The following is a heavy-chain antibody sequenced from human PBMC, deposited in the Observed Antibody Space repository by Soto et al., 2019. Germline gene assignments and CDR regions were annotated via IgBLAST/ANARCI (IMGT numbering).Heavy chain of an antibody. CDR2: IYYSGST. D-gene: IGHD6-25*01. V-gene: IGHV4-30-4*01. CDR1: GGSISSGDYY. CDR3: ARDHAPYSTGPGY. J-gene: IGHJ4*02. Sequence: SETLSLTCTVSGGSISSGDYYWSWIRQPPGKGLEWIGYIYYSGSTYYNPSLKSRVTISVDTSKNQFSLKLSSVTAADTAVYYCARDHAPYSTGPGYWGQGTLVTVSS.